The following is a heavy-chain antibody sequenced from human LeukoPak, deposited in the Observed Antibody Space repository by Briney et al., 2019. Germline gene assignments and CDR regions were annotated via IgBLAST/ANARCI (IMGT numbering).Heavy chain of an antibody. D-gene: IGHD7-27*01. V-gene: IGHV3-49*04. CDR3: TRDRGSSTLGDY. Sequence: GGSLRLSCTVSGFTFGDYAINWVRQAPGKGLEWVGFIRSKAFGETAEYAASVKGRFTISRDDSKSVAYLQMNSLKTEDTAVYYCTRDRGSSTLGDYWGQGTLVTVSS. CDR2: IRSKAFGETA. CDR1: GFTFGDYA. J-gene: IGHJ4*02.